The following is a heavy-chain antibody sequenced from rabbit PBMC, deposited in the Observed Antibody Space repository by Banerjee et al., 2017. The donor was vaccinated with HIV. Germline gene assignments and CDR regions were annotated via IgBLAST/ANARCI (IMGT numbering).Heavy chain of an antibody. J-gene: IGHJ4*01. V-gene: IGHV1S45*01. D-gene: IGHD6-1*01. Sequence: QQQLVESGGGLVQPGGSLTLTCTASGFTLSSNWMCWVRQAPEKGLEWIACIYTGDGSAYYASWAKGRFTISKTSSTTVTLQMTSLTAADTATYFCAREHADYGYAFNLWGPGTLVTVS. CDR1: GFTLSSNW. CDR3: AREHADYGYAFNL. CDR2: IYTGDGSA.